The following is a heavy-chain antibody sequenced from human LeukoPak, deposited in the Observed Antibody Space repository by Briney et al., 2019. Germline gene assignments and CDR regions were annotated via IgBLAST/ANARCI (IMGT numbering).Heavy chain of an antibody. CDR3: ACPKPSRPLSGP. Sequence: GESLKISCEAFGYTFTNYWIGWVRQMPGKGLEWMGVIYPGDSRTRYSPSFHGRVTISADKSITTAYLQCSSLTASDTAIYYCACPKPSRPLSGPRGQGTLVTVSS. CDR2: IYPGDSRT. V-gene: IGHV5-51*01. CDR1: GYTFTNYW. J-gene: IGHJ5*02.